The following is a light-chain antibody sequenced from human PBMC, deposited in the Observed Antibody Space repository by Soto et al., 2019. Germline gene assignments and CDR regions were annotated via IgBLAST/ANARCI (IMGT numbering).Light chain of an antibody. CDR1: SSDVGAYNY. J-gene: IGLJ3*02. CDR3: SPYTTTDTLWV. Sequence: QSVLTQPASVSGSPGQSITISCTGTSSDVGAYNYVSWYQQHPGKAPKLIISEVTDRPSGVSDRLSGSKSGNTASLTISGLQAEDEADYFCSPYTTTDTLWVFGGGTKVTVL. V-gene: IGLV2-14*01. CDR2: EVT.